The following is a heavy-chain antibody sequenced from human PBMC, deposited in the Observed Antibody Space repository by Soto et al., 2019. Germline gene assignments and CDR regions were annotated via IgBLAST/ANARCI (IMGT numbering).Heavy chain of an antibody. J-gene: IGHJ6*02. D-gene: IGHD6-19*01. Sequence: GGSLRLSCEASGFTFSSYSMNWVRQAPGKGLEWVSYISSSSTMYYADSVKGRFTISRDNAKNSLYLKMNSLRDEDTAVYYCARDFKYVGSGWSSYYYYGMDVWGQGTTVTVSS. V-gene: IGHV3-48*02. CDR2: ISSSSTM. CDR1: GFTFSSYS. CDR3: ARDFKYVGSGWSSYYYYGMDV.